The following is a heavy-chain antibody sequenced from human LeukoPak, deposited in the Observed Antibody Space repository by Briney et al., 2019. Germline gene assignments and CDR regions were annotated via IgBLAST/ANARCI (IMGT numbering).Heavy chain of an antibody. CDR1: GGTFSSYA. J-gene: IGHJ4*02. V-gene: IGHV1-69*04. CDR2: IIPILGIA. CDR3: ARGVDYYDSGHFDY. Sequence: TVKVSCKASGGTFSSYAISWVRQAPGQGLEWMGRIIPILGIANYAQKFQGRVTITADKSTSTAYMELSSLRSEDTAVYYCARGVDYYDSGHFDYWGQGTLVTVSS. D-gene: IGHD3-22*01.